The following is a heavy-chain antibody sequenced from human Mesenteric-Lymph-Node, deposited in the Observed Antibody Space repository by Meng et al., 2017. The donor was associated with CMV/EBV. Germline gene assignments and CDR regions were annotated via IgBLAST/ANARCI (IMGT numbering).Heavy chain of an antibody. CDR3: ARDRFMGSSWSGYYYGMDV. V-gene: IGHV4-59*01. CDR1: GGSISSYY. D-gene: IGHD6-13*01. CDR2: IYYSGST. J-gene: IGHJ6*02. Sequence: SETLSLTCTVSGGSISSYYWSWIRQPPEKGLEWIGYIYYSGSTNYNPSLKSRVTISVDTSKNQFSLKLSSVTAADTAVYYCARDRFMGSSWSGYYYGMDVWGQGTTVTVSS.